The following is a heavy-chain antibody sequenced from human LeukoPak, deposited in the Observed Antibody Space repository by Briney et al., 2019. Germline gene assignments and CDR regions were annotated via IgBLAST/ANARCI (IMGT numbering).Heavy chain of an antibody. J-gene: IGHJ4*01. CDR3: ARVAFLPVRMLFFGC. V-gene: IGHV1-2*02. D-gene: IGHD2-8*01. CDR2: LNPNNGET. Sequence: ATVKVSCKASGYTFSDYYIHWVRQAPGQGLEWMGLLNPNNGETLYAQKFQGRVSMTRDTSISTAYLDLTRLRSDDTAVYYCARVAFLPVRMLFFGCWGHGTLVTV. CDR1: GYTFSDYY.